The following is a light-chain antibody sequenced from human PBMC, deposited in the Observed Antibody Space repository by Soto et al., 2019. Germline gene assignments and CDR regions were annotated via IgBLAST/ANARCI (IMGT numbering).Light chain of an antibody. CDR3: MQTLETPYT. Sequence: IVMTQSPLSLPVTPGEPASISCRSSQSLHSAGYKFLDWYLQRPGQSPQLLIYLGSNRASGVPDRFSGSGSGTDFTLKISRVEAEDVGNYYCMQTLETPYTFGQGTKVEIK. CDR2: LGS. J-gene: IGKJ2*01. CDR1: QSLHSAGYKF. V-gene: IGKV2-28*01.